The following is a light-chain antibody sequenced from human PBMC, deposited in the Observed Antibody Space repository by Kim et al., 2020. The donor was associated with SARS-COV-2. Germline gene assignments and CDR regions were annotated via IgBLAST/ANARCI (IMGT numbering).Light chain of an antibody. Sequence: GQRVTIACSGSRSNNGGKVVNWYQQLPGTAPKLLIYSNDYRPSGVPDRFSGSKSGTSASLDISGLQSEDEADYYCAAWDDSLNGSVFGGGTQLTVL. CDR3: AAWDDSLNGSV. J-gene: IGLJ3*02. CDR1: RSNNGGKV. V-gene: IGLV1-44*01. CDR2: SND.